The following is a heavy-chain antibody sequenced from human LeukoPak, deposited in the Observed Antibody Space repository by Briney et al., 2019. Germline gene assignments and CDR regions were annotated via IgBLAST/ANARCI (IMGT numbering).Heavy chain of an antibody. V-gene: IGHV3-48*01. CDR1: GFTFGDQI. CDR2: VSGSGSTV. Sequence: PGGSLRLSCAASGFTFGDQIMSWVRQLPGKRLEWVAYVSGSGSTVYYADSVKGRFTVSRDNGKSSLYLQMNSLRVEDTALYYCVRQFASWGQGTLVTVSS. J-gene: IGHJ4*02. CDR3: VRQFAS.